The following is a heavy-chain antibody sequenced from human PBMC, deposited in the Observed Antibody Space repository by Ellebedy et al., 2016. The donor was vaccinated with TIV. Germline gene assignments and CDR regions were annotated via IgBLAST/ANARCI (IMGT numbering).Heavy chain of an antibody. V-gene: IGHV4-39*02. CDR2: LRYSGST. J-gene: IGHJ4*02. CDR1: GGSFSSGVDY. Sequence: MPGGSLRLSCTVSGGSFSSGVDYWAWIRQPPGKGLEWIGSLRYSGSTYYNSSLKSRVAISIDPSKNQFSLKLSSVTATDTAVYYCARDGSNISWYYYWGPGTLVTVSS. D-gene: IGHD3-16*01. CDR3: ARDGSNISWYYY.